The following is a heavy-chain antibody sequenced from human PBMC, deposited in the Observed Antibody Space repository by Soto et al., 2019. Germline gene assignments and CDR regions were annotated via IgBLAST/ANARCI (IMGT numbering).Heavy chain of an antibody. V-gene: IGHV4-31*03. Sequence: SETLSLTCTVSGGSISSGGYYWSWIRQHPGKGLEWIGYIYYSGSTYYNPSLKSRVTISVDTSKNQFSLKLSSVTAADTAVYYFARDLSSITIFGVVNPVGYMDVWGKGTTVTVYS. CDR2: IYYSGST. D-gene: IGHD3-3*01. J-gene: IGHJ6*03. CDR1: GGSISSGGYY. CDR3: ARDLSSITIFGVVNPVGYMDV.